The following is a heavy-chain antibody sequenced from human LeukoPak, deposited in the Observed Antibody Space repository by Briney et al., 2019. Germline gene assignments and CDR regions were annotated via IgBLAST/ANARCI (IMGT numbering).Heavy chain of an antibody. CDR2: IYHSGST. CDR3: ARLGRCSSISCFDP. V-gene: IGHV4-38-2*01. Sequence: PSETLSLTCAVSGYSISSGYYWGWIRQPPGKGLEWIGSIYHSGSTYYNPSLKSRVTISVDTSKNQFSLKLSSVTAADSAVYYCARLGRCSSISCFDPWGQGTLVTVSS. D-gene: IGHD2-2*01. J-gene: IGHJ5*02. CDR1: GYSISSGYY.